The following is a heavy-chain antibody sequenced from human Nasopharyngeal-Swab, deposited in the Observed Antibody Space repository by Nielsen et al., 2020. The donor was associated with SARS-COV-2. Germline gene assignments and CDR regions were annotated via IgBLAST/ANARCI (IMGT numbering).Heavy chain of an antibody. CDR3: ARDLGDDAFDI. Sequence: GESLKISCAASGFTFSSYWMSWVRQAPGKGLEWVANIKQDGSEKYYVDSVKGRFTISRDNAKNSLYLQMNSLRAEDKAVYYCARDLGDDAFDIWGQGTMVTVSS. V-gene: IGHV3-7*01. J-gene: IGHJ3*02. D-gene: IGHD3-16*01. CDR1: GFTFSSYW. CDR2: IKQDGSEK.